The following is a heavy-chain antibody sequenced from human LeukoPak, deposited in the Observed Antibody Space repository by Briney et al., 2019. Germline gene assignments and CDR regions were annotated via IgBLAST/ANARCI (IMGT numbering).Heavy chain of an antibody. CDR2: IIPIFGTT. CDR3: TREGGIVGATETYNWFDP. D-gene: IGHD1-26*01. Sequence: GASVKVSCKASGYTFTGYYIHWVRQAPGQGLEWMAGIIPIFGTTNYAQKFQGRVTITADESTSTAYMELSSLRSEDTAVYYCTREGGIVGATETYNWFDPWGQGTLVTVSS. V-gene: IGHV1-69*13. CDR1: GYTFTGYY. J-gene: IGHJ5*02.